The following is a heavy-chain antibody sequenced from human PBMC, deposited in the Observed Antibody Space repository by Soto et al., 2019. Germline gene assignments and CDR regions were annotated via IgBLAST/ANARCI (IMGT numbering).Heavy chain of an antibody. Sequence: QVQLQESGPGLVKPSETLSLTCTVSGVSVSSGSFYWAWIRQPPGKGLEWIGFGSYSGTTNYKPSLKSRVTISVDTTRSQSSLKVSPLTAADTAVYYCARGATVTQYDYWGQGTLVTVSS. D-gene: IGHD4-17*01. CDR1: GVSVSSGSFY. V-gene: IGHV4-61*01. CDR3: ARGATVTQYDY. CDR2: GSYSGTT. J-gene: IGHJ4*02.